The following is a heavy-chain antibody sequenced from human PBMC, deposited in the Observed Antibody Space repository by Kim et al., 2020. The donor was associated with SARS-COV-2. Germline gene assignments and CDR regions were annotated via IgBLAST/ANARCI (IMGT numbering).Heavy chain of an antibody. D-gene: IGHD4-17*01. Sequence: KFQGRVTITADKSTSTAYMELSSLRSEDTAVYYCARTTKTVTYYYYGMDVWGQGTTVTVSS. J-gene: IGHJ6*02. CDR3: ARTTKTVTYYYYGMDV. V-gene: IGHV1-69*02.